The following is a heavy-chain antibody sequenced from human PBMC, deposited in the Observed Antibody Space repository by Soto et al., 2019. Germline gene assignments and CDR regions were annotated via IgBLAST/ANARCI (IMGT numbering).Heavy chain of an antibody. V-gene: IGHV4-4*09. CDR3: ARSYYDRSCYAVDP. CDR1: GGSISGDY. CDR2: MYKGGSI. J-gene: IGHJ5*02. Sequence: SETLSCTCRVSGGSISGDYCSWLRQPPGKRLEWIGYMYKGGSINYNPSLKSRVAFSVDTSKNQFSLMLSSVPAADTAVYYCARSYYDRSCYAVDPWGQGTLVTVS. D-gene: IGHD3-22*01.